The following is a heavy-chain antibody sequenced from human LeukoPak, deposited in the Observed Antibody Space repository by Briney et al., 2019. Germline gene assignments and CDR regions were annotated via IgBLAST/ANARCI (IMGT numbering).Heavy chain of an antibody. CDR2: INHSGST. V-gene: IGHV4-34*01. J-gene: IGHJ4*02. CDR3: ARGSSWAMAY. Sequence: SETPSLTCAVYGGSFSGYYWSWIRQPPGKGLEWIGEINHSGSTNYNPSLKSRVTISVDTSKNQFSLKLSSVTAADTAVYYCARGSSWAMAYWGQGTLVTVSS. D-gene: IGHD5-18*01. CDR1: GGSFSGYY.